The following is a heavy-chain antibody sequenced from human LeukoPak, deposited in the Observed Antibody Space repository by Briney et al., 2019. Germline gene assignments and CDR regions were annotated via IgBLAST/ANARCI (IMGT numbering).Heavy chain of an antibody. CDR2: INAGNGNT. CDR3: ASSWEEFFDY. CDR1: GYSFTSNY. J-gene: IGHJ4*02. V-gene: IGHV1-3*01. Sequence: ASVKVSCKASGYSFTSNYIHWVRQAPGQRLEWMGWINAGNGNTKYSQEFQGRVTITRDTSASTAYMELSSLRSEDTAVYYCASSWEEFFDYWGQGTLVTVSS. D-gene: IGHD6-13*01.